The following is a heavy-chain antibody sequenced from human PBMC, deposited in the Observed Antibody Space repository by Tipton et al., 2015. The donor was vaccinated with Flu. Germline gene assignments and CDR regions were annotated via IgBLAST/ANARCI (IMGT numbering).Heavy chain of an antibody. D-gene: IGHD4/OR15-4a*01. CDR1: GFAFSSHW. J-gene: IGHJ4*02. Sequence: GSLRLSCVTSGFAFSSHWMNWVRQAPGKGLECVGNINQDGSEKYYVDSVKGRFTISRDNAKNSMYLQMNSLRAEDTAVYYCARLRENFWGQGTLVTVSS. CDR2: INQDGSEK. CDR3: ARLRENF. V-gene: IGHV3-7*01.